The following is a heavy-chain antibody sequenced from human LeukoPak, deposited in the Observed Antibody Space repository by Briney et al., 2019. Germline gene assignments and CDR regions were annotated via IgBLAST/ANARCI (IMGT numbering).Heavy chain of an antibody. J-gene: IGHJ5*02. Sequence: ETLSLPCTVSSRSISSYHWRWIRQPPGKGLEWIGYIYYSGSTNYNPSLKSRVTISVDTSKNQFSLKLRSVTVADTVVYCCARGQNWFDPWGEGTLSTVSS. CDR3: ARGQNWFDP. CDR1: SRSISSYH. CDR2: IYYSGST. V-gene: IGHV4-59*01.